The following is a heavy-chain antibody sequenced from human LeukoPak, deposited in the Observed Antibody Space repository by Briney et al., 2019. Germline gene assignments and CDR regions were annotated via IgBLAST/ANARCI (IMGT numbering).Heavy chain of an antibody. CDR3: ARDNGGYSYGLGDN. D-gene: IGHD5-18*01. CDR2: ISDGGSTT. Sequence: GGSLRLSCAASGFTFSSYWMHWVRQAPGKGLVWVSRISDGGSTTTYADSAKGRFTISRDNAKNTLYLQMNGLRAEDTAVYYCARDNGGYSYGLGDNWGQGTLVTVSS. V-gene: IGHV3-74*01. J-gene: IGHJ4*02. CDR1: GFTFSSYW.